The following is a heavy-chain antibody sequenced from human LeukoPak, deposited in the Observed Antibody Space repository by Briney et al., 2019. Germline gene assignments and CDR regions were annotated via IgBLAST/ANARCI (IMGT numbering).Heavy chain of an antibody. CDR3: APLGYCSGGTCYNGD. D-gene: IGHD2-15*01. CDR2: INPNSGGT. Sequence: ASMKVSRKASGYTFTSYYMHWVRQAPGQGLEWMGWINPNSGGTNYAQKFQGRVTMTRDTSITTAYMELSRLRSDDTAVYYCAPLGYCSGGTCYNGDWGQGTLVTVSS. CDR1: GYTFTSYY. J-gene: IGHJ4*02. V-gene: IGHV1-2*02.